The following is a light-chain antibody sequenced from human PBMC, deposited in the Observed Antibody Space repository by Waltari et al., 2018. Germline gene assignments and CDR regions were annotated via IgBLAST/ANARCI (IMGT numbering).Light chain of an antibody. CDR1: QGVSSY. V-gene: IGKV3-11*01. CDR3: QQRSNWPLT. J-gene: IGKJ4*01. Sequence: ELVLTQSPATLSLSPGERATLSCRASQGVSSYLACYQQKPGQAPRILIYDASNRATGIPARFSGSGSGTDFTLTISSLEPEDFAVYYCQQRSNWPLTFGGGTKVEIK. CDR2: DAS.